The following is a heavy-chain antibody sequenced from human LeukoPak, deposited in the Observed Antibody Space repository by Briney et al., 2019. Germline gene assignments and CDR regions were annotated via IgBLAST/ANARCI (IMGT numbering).Heavy chain of an antibody. CDR1: GATFSSYA. Sequence: GSSVKVSCKASGATFSSYAISWVRQAPGQGLEWMGGIIPIFGTANYAQKFQGRVTITTDESTSTAYMELSSLRSEDTAVYYCARARAVAGNGDFDYWGQGTLVTVSS. J-gene: IGHJ4*02. V-gene: IGHV1-69*05. CDR2: IIPIFGTA. CDR3: ARARAVAGNGDFDY. D-gene: IGHD6-19*01.